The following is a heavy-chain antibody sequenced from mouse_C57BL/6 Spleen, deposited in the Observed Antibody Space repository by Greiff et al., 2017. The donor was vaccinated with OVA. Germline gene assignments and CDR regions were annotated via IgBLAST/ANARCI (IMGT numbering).Heavy chain of an antibody. CDR2: ISDGGSYT. D-gene: IGHD1-2*01. CDR3: ARDPLLRNYFDY. Sequence: EVKLVESGGGLVKPGGSLKLSCAASGFTFSSYAMSWVRQTPEKRLEWVATISDGGSYTYYPDNVKGRFTISRDNAKNNLYLQMSHLKSEDTAMYYCARDPLLRNYFDYWGQGTTLTVSS. J-gene: IGHJ2*01. CDR1: GFTFSSYA. V-gene: IGHV5-4*01.